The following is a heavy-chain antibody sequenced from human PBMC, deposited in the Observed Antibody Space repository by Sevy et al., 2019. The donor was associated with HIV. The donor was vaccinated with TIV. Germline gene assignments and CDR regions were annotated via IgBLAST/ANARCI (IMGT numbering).Heavy chain of an antibody. CDR2: ISSSGSTI. CDR3: ARYSYYGSGSYYNVIPYYFDY. J-gene: IGHJ4*02. Sequence: GGSLRLSCAASGFTFGSYEMNWVRQAPGKGLEWVSYISSSGSTIYYADSVKGRFTISRDNAKNSLYLQMNSLRAEDTAVYYCARYSYYGSGSYYNVIPYYFDYWGQGTLVTVSS. CDR1: GFTFGSYE. V-gene: IGHV3-48*03. D-gene: IGHD3-10*01.